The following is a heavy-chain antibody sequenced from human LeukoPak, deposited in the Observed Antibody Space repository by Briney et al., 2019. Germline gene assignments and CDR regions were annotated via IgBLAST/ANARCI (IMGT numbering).Heavy chain of an antibody. V-gene: IGHV4-59*01. Sequence: SSETLSLTCTVSGGSISSYYWSWIRQPPGKGLEWIGYIYYSGSTNYNPSLKSRVTISVDTSKNQFSLKLSSVTAADTAVYYCARSRSGYVYYFDYRGQGTLVTVSS. D-gene: IGHD5-12*01. J-gene: IGHJ4*02. CDR2: IYYSGST. CDR1: GGSISSYY. CDR3: ARSRSGYVYYFDY.